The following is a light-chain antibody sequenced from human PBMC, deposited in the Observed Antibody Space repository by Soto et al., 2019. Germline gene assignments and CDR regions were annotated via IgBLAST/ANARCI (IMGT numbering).Light chain of an antibody. CDR1: QSVSSN. CDR2: GAS. J-gene: IGKJ1*01. CDR3: QQYNKSWT. V-gene: IGKV3-15*01. Sequence: EIVMTQSPATLSVSPGERATLSCRASQSVSSNLAWYQQKPGQAPRLLIYGASTRATGIPARFSGSGSGTEFTLTISSLQSEDFAVYYCQQYNKSWTFGQGTKV.